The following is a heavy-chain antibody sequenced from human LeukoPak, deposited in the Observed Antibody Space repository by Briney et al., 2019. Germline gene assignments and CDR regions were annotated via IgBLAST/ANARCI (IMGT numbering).Heavy chain of an antibody. CDR3: ARRYYDFLNGYYNWYFDL. D-gene: IGHD3-3*01. CDR2: ISSSSGYT. V-gene: IGHV3-11*03. CDR1: GFTFSDYY. J-gene: IGHJ2*01. Sequence: PGGSLRLSCAASGFTFSDYYMYWIRQAPGKGLEWVSYISSSSGYTNYADFVKGRFTISRDNAKISLNLQMNSLRAEDTAIYYCARRYYDFLNGYYNWYFDLWGRGTLVTVSS.